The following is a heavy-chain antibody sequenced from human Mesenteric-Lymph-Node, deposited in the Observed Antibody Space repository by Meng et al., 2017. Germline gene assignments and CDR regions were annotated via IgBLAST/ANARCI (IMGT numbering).Heavy chain of an antibody. CDR3: ARDRASYGQQLVPGEDYYYYYGMDV. Sequence: GGSLRLSCAASGFTFSSYGMHWVRQAPGKGLEWVAVIWYDGSNKYYADSVKGRFTISRDNSKNTLYLQMNSLRAEDTAVYYCARDRASYGQQLVPGEDYYYYYGMDVWGQGTTVTVSS. J-gene: IGHJ6*02. CDR1: GFTFSSYG. CDR2: IWYDGSNK. D-gene: IGHD6-13*01. V-gene: IGHV3-33*01.